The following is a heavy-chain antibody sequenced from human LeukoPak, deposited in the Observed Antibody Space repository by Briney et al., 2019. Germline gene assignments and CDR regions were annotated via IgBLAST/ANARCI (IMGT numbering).Heavy chain of an antibody. CDR1: GFTFSSYW. CDR2: ISGSGGST. D-gene: IGHD2-21*01. V-gene: IGHV3-23*01. J-gene: IGHJ3*02. Sequence: GGSLRLSCAASGFTFSSYWMHWVRQAPGKGLEWVSAISGSGGSTYYADSVKGRFTISRDNSKNTLYLQMNSLRAEDTAVYYCAKDLVRRAIGAIDIWGQGTMVTVSS. CDR3: AKDLVRRAIGAIDI.